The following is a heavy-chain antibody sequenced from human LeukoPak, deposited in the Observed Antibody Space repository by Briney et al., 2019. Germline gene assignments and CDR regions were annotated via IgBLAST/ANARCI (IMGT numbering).Heavy chain of an antibody. CDR2: INHSGST. V-gene: IGHV4-34*01. CDR3: ARGARNLWFGEPYYFDY. D-gene: IGHD3-10*01. J-gene: IGHJ4*02. Sequence: SETLSLTCAVYGGSLSGYYWSWIRQPPGKGLEWIGDINHSGSTNYNPSLKRRVTISVHTSKNQCSLKLSSVTAADTAVYYCARGARNLWFGEPYYFDYWGQGTLVTVSS. CDR1: GGSLSGYY.